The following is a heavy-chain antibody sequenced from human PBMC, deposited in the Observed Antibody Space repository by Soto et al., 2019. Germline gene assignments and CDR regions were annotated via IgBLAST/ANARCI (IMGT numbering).Heavy chain of an antibody. CDR3: ARLESRFIAARGGWFDP. Sequence: SETLSLTCTVSGGSISSSSYYWGWIRQPPGKGLEWIGSIYYSGSTYYNPSLKSRVTISVDTSKNQFSLKLSSVTAADTAVYYCARLESRFIAARGGWFDPWGQGTLVTVSS. V-gene: IGHV4-39*01. D-gene: IGHD6-6*01. CDR1: GGSISSSSYY. CDR2: IYYSGST. J-gene: IGHJ5*02.